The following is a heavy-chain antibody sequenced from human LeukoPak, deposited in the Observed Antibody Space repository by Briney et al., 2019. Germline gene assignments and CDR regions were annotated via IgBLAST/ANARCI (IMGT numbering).Heavy chain of an antibody. CDR2: IYHSGST. D-gene: IGHD1-26*01. V-gene: IGHV4-39*07. Sequence: PSETLSLTCTVSGGSISSSSYYWGWIRQPPGKGLEWIGEIYHSGSTNYNPSLKSRVTISVDTSKNQFSLKLSSVTAADTAVYYCARYRSYYPFDYWGQGTLVTVSS. CDR1: GGSISSSSYY. J-gene: IGHJ4*02. CDR3: ARYRSYYPFDY.